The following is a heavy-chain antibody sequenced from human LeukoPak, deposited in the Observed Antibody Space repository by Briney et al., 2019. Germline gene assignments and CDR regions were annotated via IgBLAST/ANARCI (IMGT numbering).Heavy chain of an antibody. D-gene: IGHD6-19*01. CDR3: ARQFGYSSGCFVY. Sequence: SETLSLTCAVYGGSFSGYYWSWIRQPPGKGLEWIGSIYYSGSTYYNPSLKSRVTISVDTSKNQFSLKLSSVTAADTAVYYCARQFGYSSGCFVYWGQGTLVTVSS. J-gene: IGHJ4*02. V-gene: IGHV4-34*01. CDR1: GGSFSGYY. CDR2: IYYSGST.